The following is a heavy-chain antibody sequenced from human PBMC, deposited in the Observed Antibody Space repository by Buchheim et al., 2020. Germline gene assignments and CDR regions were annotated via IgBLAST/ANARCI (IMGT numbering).Heavy chain of an antibody. CDR3: ARLPRYYYDSSGYYSPDYYYYGMDV. J-gene: IGHJ6*02. Sequence: EVQLVESGGGLVQPGGSLRLSCAASGFTFSSYWMHWVRQAPGKGLVWVSRINSDGSSTSYADSVKGRFTISSDNAKNTLYLQMNSLRAEDTAVYYCARLPRYYYDSSGYYSPDYYYYGMDVWGQGTT. D-gene: IGHD3-22*01. CDR2: INSDGSST. CDR1: GFTFSSYW. V-gene: IGHV3-74*01.